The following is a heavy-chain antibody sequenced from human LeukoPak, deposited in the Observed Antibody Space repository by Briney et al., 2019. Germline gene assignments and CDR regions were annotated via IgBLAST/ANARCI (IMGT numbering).Heavy chain of an antibody. CDR2: FDPEDGET. V-gene: IGHV1-24*01. Sequence: ASVKVSCTVSGYTLTELSMHWVRQAPGKGLEWMGGFDPEDGETIYAQKFQGRVTMTEDTSTDTAYMELSSLRSEDTAVYYCATSSRYSSSWYTDYWGQGTLVTVSS. J-gene: IGHJ4*02. CDR3: ATSSRYSSSWYTDY. CDR1: GYTLTELS. D-gene: IGHD6-13*01.